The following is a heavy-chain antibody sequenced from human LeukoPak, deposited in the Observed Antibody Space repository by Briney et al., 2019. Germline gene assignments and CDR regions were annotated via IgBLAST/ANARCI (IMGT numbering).Heavy chain of an antibody. CDR3: ASGGYSYCG. V-gene: IGHV3-48*01. D-gene: IGHD5-18*01. CDR2: ISSSSISSTI. J-gene: IGHJ4*02. CDR1: GFTFSSYN. Sequence: PGGSLGLSCAASGFTFSSYNMNWVRQAPGKGLEWVSYISSSSISSTIYYADSVKGRFTISRDNAKNSLYLQMNSLRAEDTAVYYCASGGYSYCGWGQGTLVTVSS.